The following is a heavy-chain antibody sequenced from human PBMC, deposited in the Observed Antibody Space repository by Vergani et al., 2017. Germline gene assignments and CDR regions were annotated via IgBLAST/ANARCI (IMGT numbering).Heavy chain of an antibody. CDR1: GFIFSTYA. D-gene: IGHD1-20*01. CDR2: ISASGAPT. J-gene: IGHJ4*01. CDR3: ARAYGRYDWFDY. Sequence: VQLVESGGGVVQPGRSLRLSCAASGFIFSTYAMSWVRQAPGKGLEWVPGISASGAPTYYADSVKGRVTISRDNSKNTLYLQMNSLRVEDTAVYYCARAYGRYDWFDYWGQRTLVTVSS. V-gene: IGHV3-23*04.